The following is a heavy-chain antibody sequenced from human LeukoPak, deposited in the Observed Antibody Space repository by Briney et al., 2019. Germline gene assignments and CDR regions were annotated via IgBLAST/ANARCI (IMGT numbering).Heavy chain of an antibody. CDR2: INPSGGST. CDR1: GYTFTSYY. Sequence: ASVKVSCKASGYTFTSYYMRWVRQAPGQGLEWMGIINPSGGSTSHAQKFQGRVTMTRDTSTSTVYMELSSLRSEDTAVYYCARAGDFGVVIMSDYFDYWGQGTLVTVSS. V-gene: IGHV1-46*01. J-gene: IGHJ4*02. CDR3: ARAGDFGVVIMSDYFDY. D-gene: IGHD3-3*01.